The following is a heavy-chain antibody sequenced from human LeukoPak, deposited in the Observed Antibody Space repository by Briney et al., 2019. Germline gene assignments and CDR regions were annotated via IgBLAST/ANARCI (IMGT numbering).Heavy chain of an antibody. CDR3: AGYGFPIPFDY. D-gene: IGHD5-18*01. CDR2: IWDDGYNK. V-gene: IGHV3-33*01. Sequence: GGSLRLSCAASGFTLSSYGMHWVRQAPGKGLEWVAVIWDDGYNKYYSDSVKGRFTISRDNSNNTLYLQMNSLRAEDTAVYYCAGYGFPIPFDYWGQGTPVTVSS. J-gene: IGHJ4*02. CDR1: GFTLSSYG.